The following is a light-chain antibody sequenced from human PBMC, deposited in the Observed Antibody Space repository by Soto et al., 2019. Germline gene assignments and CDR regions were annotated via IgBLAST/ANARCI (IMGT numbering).Light chain of an antibody. V-gene: IGKV3-11*01. CDR1: QSVTNS. CDR3: QQHISWPLT. Sequence: EIVLTQSPAPLSLSPGERATLSCRASQSVTNSLAWYQQKPGQAPRLLVYDASNRATGIPTRFSGSGSGTDFTLTISNLEPEDFAVYYCQQHISWPLTFGGGTKVEIK. CDR2: DAS. J-gene: IGKJ4*01.